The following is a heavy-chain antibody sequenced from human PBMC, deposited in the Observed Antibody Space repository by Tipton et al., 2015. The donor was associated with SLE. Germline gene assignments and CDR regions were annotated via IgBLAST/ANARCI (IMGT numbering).Heavy chain of an antibody. CDR1: GGSISSYY. CDR3: ASAHPSYWYFDL. J-gene: IGHJ2*01. CDR2: IYYSGST. Sequence: TLSLTCTVSGGSISSYYWSWIRQPPGKGLEWIGYIYYSGSTNYNPSLKSRVTISVDTSKNQFSLKLSSVTAADTAVYYCASAHPSYWYFDLWGRGTLFTVSS. V-gene: IGHV4-59*01.